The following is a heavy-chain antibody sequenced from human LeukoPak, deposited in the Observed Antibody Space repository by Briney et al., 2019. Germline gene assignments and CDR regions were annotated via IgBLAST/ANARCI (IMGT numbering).Heavy chain of an antibody. Sequence: GASVTVSCKASGYTFTIYGISWVRQAPGQGLEWMGWISAYNGNTNYAQKLQGRVTMTTDTSTSTAYMELRSLRSDDTAVYYCARGGITIFGVVTFDYWGQGTLVTVSS. CDR1: GYTFTIYG. D-gene: IGHD3-3*01. J-gene: IGHJ4*02. CDR3: ARGGITIFGVVTFDY. CDR2: ISAYNGNT. V-gene: IGHV1-18*01.